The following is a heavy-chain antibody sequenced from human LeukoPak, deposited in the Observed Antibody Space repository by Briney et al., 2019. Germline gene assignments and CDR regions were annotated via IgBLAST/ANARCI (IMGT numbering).Heavy chain of an antibody. CDR1: GFTFSSYS. J-gene: IGHJ4*02. Sequence: GGSLRLSCAASGFTFSSYSMNWVRQAPGKGLEWVSSISSSSSYIYYADSVKGRFTISRDNAKNSLYLQMNSLRAEDTAVYYCAKLYYDFWSGYWYWGQGTLVTVSS. CDR2: ISSSSSYI. D-gene: IGHD3-3*01. V-gene: IGHV3-21*01. CDR3: AKLYYDFWSGYWY.